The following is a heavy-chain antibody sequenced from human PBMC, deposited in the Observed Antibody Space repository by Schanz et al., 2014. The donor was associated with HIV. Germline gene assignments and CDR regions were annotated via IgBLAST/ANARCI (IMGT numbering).Heavy chain of an antibody. CDR2: ISGSGSST. D-gene: IGHD1-7*01. CDR3: AKDRITGTTGVPYYYYGMDV. CDR1: GFMFRNYA. Sequence: EVQLLESGGGLAQPGGSLRLSCVTSGFMFRNYAMSWVRQAPGKGLEWVSCISGSGSSTYFADSVKGRFTISRDNSKNTLYLQMNSLRAEDTAVYYCAKDRITGTTGVPYYYYGMDVWGQGTTVTVSS. J-gene: IGHJ6*02. V-gene: IGHV3-23*01.